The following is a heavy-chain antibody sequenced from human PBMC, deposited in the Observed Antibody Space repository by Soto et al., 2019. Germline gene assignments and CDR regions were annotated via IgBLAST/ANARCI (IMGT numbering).Heavy chain of an antibody. CDR3: ARDAAVAGTGWFDP. CDR2: IYYSGST. D-gene: IGHD6-19*01. CDR1: GGSVSSGSYY. V-gene: IGHV4-61*01. Sequence: LSLTCTVSGGSVSSGSYYWSWIRQPPGKGLEWIGYIYYSGSTNYNPSLKSRVTISVDTSKNQFSLKLSSVTAADTAVYYCARDAAVAGTGWFDPWGQGTLVTVSS. J-gene: IGHJ5*02.